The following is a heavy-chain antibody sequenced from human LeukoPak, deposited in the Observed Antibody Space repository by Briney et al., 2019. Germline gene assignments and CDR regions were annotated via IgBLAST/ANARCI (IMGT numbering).Heavy chain of an antibody. CDR3: ARDTGYCSSTNCYDALDI. Sequence: GGSLRLSCAASGFTFSSYWMSWARQAPGKGLEWVANIKQDGSEKSYVDSVKGRFTISRDNAKNSLYLQMNSLRAEDTAVYYCARDTGYCSSTNCYDALDIWGQGAMVTVSS. CDR1: GFTFSSYW. D-gene: IGHD2-2*01. V-gene: IGHV3-7*04. CDR2: IKQDGSEK. J-gene: IGHJ3*02.